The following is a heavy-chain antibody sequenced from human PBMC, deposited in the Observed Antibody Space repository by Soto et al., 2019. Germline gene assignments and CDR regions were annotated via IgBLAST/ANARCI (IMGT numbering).Heavy chain of an antibody. CDR3: ARAFFYQGSDSRGYSFDAFDF. J-gene: IGHJ3*01. D-gene: IGHD3-22*01. CDR2: ISAHTGSS. Sequence: QVQLVQSGAEVKKPGASVKVSCKASGYTFTSSGMSWVRQAPGQGLEWMGWISAHTGSSEYAQRFQGRVTMTTDRSTSTAYMELRILRSYDTAVYYCARAFFYQGSDSRGYSFDAFDFWGPGTLVTVSS. V-gene: IGHV1-18*01. CDR1: GYTFTSSG.